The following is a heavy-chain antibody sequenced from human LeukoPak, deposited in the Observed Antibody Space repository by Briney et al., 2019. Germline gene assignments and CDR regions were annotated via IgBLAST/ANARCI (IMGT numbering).Heavy chain of an antibody. V-gene: IGHV3-23*01. CDR3: AKARGSSVYEQFDY. D-gene: IGHD5/OR15-5a*01. J-gene: IGHJ4*02. Sequence: GGSPRLSCAASGFTSINSAMTWVRQAPGKGLQWVSTISTSGRATYYADSVEGRFTISRDNSKNTLYLQMNSLRADDTAVYYCAKARGSSVYEQFDYWGQGTQVTVSP. CDR2: ISTSGRAT. CDR1: GFTSINSA.